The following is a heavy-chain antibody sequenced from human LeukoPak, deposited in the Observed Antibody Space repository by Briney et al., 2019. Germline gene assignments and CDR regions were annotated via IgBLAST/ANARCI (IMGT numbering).Heavy chain of an antibody. D-gene: IGHD2-15*01. V-gene: IGHV3-66*01. J-gene: IGHJ4*02. CDR3: ARDSRRILPSD. CDR2: IYSGGST. Sequence: GGSLRLSCAASGFTVSSNYMSWVRQAPGKGLEWVSVIYSGGSTYYSDSVKGRFTISRDNSKNTLYLQMNSLRAEDTAVYYCARDSRRILPSDWGQGGLVGVSS. CDR1: GFTVSSNY.